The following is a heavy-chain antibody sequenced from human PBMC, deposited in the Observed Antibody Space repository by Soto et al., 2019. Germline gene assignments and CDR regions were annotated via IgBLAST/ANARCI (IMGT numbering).Heavy chain of an antibody. J-gene: IGHJ5*02. V-gene: IGHV4-4*07. CDR2: IYATGTT. D-gene: IGHD1-1*01. Sequence: QVQLQESGPGLVKPSETLSLTCTVSGASISGFYWSCNRKSAGKGLEWIGRIYATGTTDYDPSRKSRGMLAVDTAMMQFSLKLRSVTAAATAVYYCVRDGTKTLPDWFDPWGQGISVTVS. CDR3: VRDGTKTLPDWFDP. CDR1: GASISGFY.